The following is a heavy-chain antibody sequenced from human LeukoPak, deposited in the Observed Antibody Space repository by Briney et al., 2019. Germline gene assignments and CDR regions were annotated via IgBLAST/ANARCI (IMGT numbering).Heavy chain of an antibody. CDR1: GGSFSGYY. J-gene: IGHJ6*02. Sequence: SETRSLTCAVDGGSFSGYYWSWIRQPPGKGLEWIGEINHSGSTNYNPSLKSRVTISVDTSKNLFSLKLSSVTAADTAVYYCARVNYYYGMGVWGQGTTVTVSS. CDR2: INHSGST. V-gene: IGHV4-34*01. CDR3: ARVNYYYGMGV.